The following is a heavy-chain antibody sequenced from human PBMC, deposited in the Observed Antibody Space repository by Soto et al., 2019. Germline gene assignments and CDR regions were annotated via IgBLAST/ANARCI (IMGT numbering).Heavy chain of an antibody. CDR3: ARGEGSYYYGSGRYFDY. Sequence: GGSLRLSCAASGFTVSSNYMSWVRQAPGKGLEWVSVIYSGGSTYYADSVKGRFTISRDNSKNTLYLQMNSLRAEDTAVYYCARGEGSYYYGSGRYFDYWGQGTLVTVSS. CDR2: IYSGGST. J-gene: IGHJ4*02. D-gene: IGHD3-10*01. V-gene: IGHV3-66*01. CDR1: GFTVSSNY.